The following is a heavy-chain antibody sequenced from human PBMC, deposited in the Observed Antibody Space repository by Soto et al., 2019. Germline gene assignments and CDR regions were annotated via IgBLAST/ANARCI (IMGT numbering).Heavy chain of an antibody. D-gene: IGHD1-7*01. CDR1: GYSFTSYG. V-gene: IGHV1-18*01. J-gene: IGHJ6*02. Sequence: ASVKVSCKASGYSFTSYGISWVRQAPGQGLEWMGWISGYNGKTNYAQKLQGRVTMTTDTSTSTAYMEVRSLRSDDTAVYYCARAGLGVPGTGYGMDVWGQGTTVTVS. CDR3: ARAGLGVPGTGYGMDV. CDR2: ISGYNGKT.